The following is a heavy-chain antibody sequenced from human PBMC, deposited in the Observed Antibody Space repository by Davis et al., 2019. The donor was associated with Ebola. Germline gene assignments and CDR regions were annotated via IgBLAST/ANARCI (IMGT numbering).Heavy chain of an antibody. CDR2: IGGSGHSA. CDR1: GFTFSSYV. CDR3: ACSGYSSGWFRWFDP. D-gene: IGHD6-19*01. Sequence: GESLKISCVASGFTFSSYVMGWVRQAPGKGLEWVSRIGGSGHSADYGDSVKGRFTISRDNSKNTIYLQLNSLRLEDTAIYYCACSGYSSGWFRWFDPWGQGILVTVSS. V-gene: IGHV3-23*01. J-gene: IGHJ5*02.